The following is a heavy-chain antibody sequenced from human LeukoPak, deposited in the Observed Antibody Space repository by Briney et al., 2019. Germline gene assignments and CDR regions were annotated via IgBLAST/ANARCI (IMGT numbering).Heavy chain of an antibody. CDR1: GYSFTSYG. J-gene: IGHJ4*02. D-gene: IGHD2-15*01. CDR2: ISVYNGNT. V-gene: IGHV1-18*01. CDR3: ARDVRGYCSGRSCLELDY. Sequence: ASVKVSCKASGYSFTSYGISWVRQAPGQGLEWMGWISVYNGNTNYAQKLQGRVTVTTDTSTNTAYMELRSLRSDDTAVYYCARDVRGYCSGRSCLELDYWGQGTLVTVSS.